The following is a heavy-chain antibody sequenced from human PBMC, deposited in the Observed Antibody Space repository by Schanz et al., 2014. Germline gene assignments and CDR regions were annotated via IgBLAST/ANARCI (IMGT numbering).Heavy chain of an antibody. CDR3: ARDGEAAAGCDY. V-gene: IGHV1-46*03. J-gene: IGHJ4*02. D-gene: IGHD6-13*01. CDR1: GYTFTTYY. Sequence: QVQLVQSGAEVKKPGVSVKVSCKASGYTFTTYYIHWVRQAPGQGLEWMGRIIPILDKTNYAQKCQGRVTMTRDTSTSTVYMELSSLRSEDTAVYYCARDGEAAAGCDYWGQGTLVTVSS. CDR2: IIPILDKT.